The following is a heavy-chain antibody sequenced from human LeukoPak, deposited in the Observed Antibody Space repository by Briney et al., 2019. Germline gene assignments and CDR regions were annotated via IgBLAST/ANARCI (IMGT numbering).Heavy chain of an antibody. J-gene: IGHJ4*02. CDR3: ARSYSSSWCDY. V-gene: IGHV4-39*07. CDR2: IYYSGNT. D-gene: IGHD6-13*01. Sequence: SETLSLTCTVSGVSISSSNSYWGWIRQPPGKGLEWIGSIYYSGNTYYNASLKSRVTISVDTSKNQFSLKLSSVTAADTAVYYCARSYSSSWCDYWGQGTLVTVSS. CDR1: GVSISSSNSY.